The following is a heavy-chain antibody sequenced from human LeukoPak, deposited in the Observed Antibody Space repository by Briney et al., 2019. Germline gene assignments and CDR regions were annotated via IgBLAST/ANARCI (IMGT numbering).Heavy chain of an antibody. CDR2: IIPIFGTA. CDR3: ARWGGTDDKFDY. CDR1: GGTFSSYA. J-gene: IGHJ4*02. V-gene: IGHV1-69*06. D-gene: IGHD3-10*01. Sequence: GASVKVSCKASGGTFSSYAISWVRQAPGQGLEWMGGIIPIFGTANYAQKFQGRVTITADKSTSTAYMELSSLRSEDTTVYYCARWGGTDDKFDYWGQGTLVTVSS.